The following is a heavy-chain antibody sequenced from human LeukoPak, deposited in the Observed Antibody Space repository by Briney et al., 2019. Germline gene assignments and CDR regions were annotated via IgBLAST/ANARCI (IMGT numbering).Heavy chain of an antibody. J-gene: IGHJ6*03. V-gene: IGHV3-48*01. Sequence: GGSLRLSCAASGFTFSSYIMNWVRQAPGKGLEWVSYISSSSSTIYYADSVKGRFTISRDNAKNSLYLQMNSLRAEDMAVYYCAKSPRYYYYYMDVWGKGTTVTVSS. CDR3: AKSPRYYYYYMDV. CDR2: ISSSSSTI. CDR1: GFTFSSYI.